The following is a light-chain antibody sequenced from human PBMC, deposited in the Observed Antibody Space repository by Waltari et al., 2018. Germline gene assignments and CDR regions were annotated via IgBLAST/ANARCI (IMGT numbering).Light chain of an antibody. J-gene: IGKJ2*01. Sequence: DIQMTQSPSSLSASIGDRVTITCQASQDIINYLNWYQQTPGKAPKLLIYDASNLATGVPSRFSGGGSGTDFSLTITSLHPEDIATYFCQQYENLPYTFGQGTKLAIK. CDR3: QQYENLPYT. V-gene: IGKV1-33*01. CDR2: DAS. CDR1: QDIINY.